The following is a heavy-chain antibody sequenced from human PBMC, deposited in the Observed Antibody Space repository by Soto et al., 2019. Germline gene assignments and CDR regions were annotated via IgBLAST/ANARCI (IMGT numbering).Heavy chain of an antibody. V-gene: IGHV1-46*03. D-gene: IGHD2-21*02. CDR3: AIGGGIVVVTAPYAH. CDR2: INPSGGYT. CDR1: GYTFSSYY. J-gene: IGHJ4*02. Sequence: ASVKVSCKASGYTFSSYYMNWVRQAPGQGLEWLGIINPSGGYTTYAQRFLGRVTMTSDTSTSTVHMELGSLTSEDTAVYYCAIGGGIVVVTAPYAHCGQGTLVTGSS.